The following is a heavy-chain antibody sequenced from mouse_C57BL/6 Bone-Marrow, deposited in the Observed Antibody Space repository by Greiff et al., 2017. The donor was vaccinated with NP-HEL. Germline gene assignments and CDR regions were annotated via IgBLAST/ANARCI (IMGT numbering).Heavy chain of an antibody. CDR3: ARYPIYYGYDVGYFDV. Sequence: EVQLQQSGPGLAKPSQTLSLTCSVTGYSITSDYWNWIRKFPGNKLEYMGYISYSGSTYYNPSLKSRISITRDTSKNQYYLQLNSVTTEDTATYYCARYPIYYGYDVGYFDVWGTGTTVTVSS. J-gene: IGHJ1*03. D-gene: IGHD2-2*01. CDR1: GYSITSDY. V-gene: IGHV3-8*01. CDR2: ISYSGST.